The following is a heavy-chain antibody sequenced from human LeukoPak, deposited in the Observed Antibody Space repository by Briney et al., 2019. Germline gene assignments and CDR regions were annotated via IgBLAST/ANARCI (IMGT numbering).Heavy chain of an antibody. D-gene: IGHD1-26*01. J-gene: IGHJ4*02. CDR2: ISSSGERT. Sequence: GGSLRLSCVTSRFMFSTYAMSWVRQAPGKGLEWVSIISSSGERTYYADSVKGRFTVSRDNSKNTLYLQMKSLRADDTAVYYCVSQSYSGSDNYYFHYWGQGTLVAVSS. CDR3: VSQSYSGSDNYYFHY. CDR1: RFMFSTYA. V-gene: IGHV3-23*01.